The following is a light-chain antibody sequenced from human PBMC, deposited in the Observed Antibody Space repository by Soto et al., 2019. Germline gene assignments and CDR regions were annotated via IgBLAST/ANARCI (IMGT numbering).Light chain of an antibody. V-gene: IGKV1-5*01. CDR2: DAS. CDR3: QQYNSYWLT. J-gene: IGKJ4*01. Sequence: DIQMTQSPATLSASVGDRVTITCRASHSISSCFAWSQQNPGKAPTLLIYDASSMESGVASRFSGSGSGTEFTLTISSLQPDDFATYYCQQYNSYWLTFGGGTKVDI. CDR1: HSISSC.